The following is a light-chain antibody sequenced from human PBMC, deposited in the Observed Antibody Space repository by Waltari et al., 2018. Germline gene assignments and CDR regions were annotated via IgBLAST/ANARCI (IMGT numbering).Light chain of an antibody. CDR3: QQSHDFPYS. CDR2: DAS. Sequence: DIQMTQSPSSLSASVGDRVTITCRASQYVSTSLNWYHQKPGRAPKLLIYDASSLQSGVPSRFSGSGSGTDFTLTISSLQPEDFATFFCQQSHDFPYSFGQGT. J-gene: IGKJ2*03. CDR1: QYVSTS. V-gene: IGKV1-39*01.